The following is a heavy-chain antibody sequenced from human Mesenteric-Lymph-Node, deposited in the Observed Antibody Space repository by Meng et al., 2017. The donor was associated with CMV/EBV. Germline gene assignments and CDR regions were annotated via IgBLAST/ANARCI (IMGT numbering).Heavy chain of an antibody. CDR3: ARGSSYDILTGYFDY. D-gene: IGHD3-9*01. V-gene: IGHV4-34*01. Sequence: QVQLHQWGAGLLNPSATLSVTCAVYGGSVSGYYWNWIRKPPEKGLEWIGEINHSGSTTYNPSFTSRIIISVDTSTNQISLNMSSVTAADTAVYYCARGSSYDILTGYFDYWGQGALVTVSS. J-gene: IGHJ4*02. CDR2: INHSGST. CDR1: GGSVSGYY.